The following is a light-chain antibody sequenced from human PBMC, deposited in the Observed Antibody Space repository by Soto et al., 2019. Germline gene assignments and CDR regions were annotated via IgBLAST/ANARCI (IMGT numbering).Light chain of an antibody. CDR1: SSDVGGYNY. Sequence: QSVLTQPASVSGSPGQSITISCTGTSSDVGGYNYVSWYQQHPGKDPKLMIYEVSNRPSGGSNRFSGSKSGNTASLTISGLQAEDEADYYCSSYTSSSPLVVFGGGTKVTVL. CDR3: SSYTSSSPLVV. V-gene: IGLV2-14*01. J-gene: IGLJ2*01. CDR2: EVS.